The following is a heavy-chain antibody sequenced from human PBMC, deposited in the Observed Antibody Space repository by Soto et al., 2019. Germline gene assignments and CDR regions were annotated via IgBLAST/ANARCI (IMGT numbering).Heavy chain of an antibody. CDR3: ARKIVVDSKFSSWFDP. V-gene: IGHV5-51*01. CDR2: IYPGDSDT. J-gene: IGHJ5*02. Sequence: GESLKISCKGSGYSFTSYWIGWVRQMPGKGLEWMGIIYPGDSDTRYSPSFQGQVTISADKSISTAYLQWSSLKASDTAMYYCARKIVVDSKFSSWFDPWGQGTLVTVSS. CDR1: GYSFTSYW. D-gene: IGHD2-2*01.